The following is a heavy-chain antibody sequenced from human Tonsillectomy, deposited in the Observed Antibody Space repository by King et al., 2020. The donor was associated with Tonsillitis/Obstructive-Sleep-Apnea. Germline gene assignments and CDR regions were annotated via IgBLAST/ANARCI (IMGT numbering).Heavy chain of an antibody. J-gene: IGHJ4*02. V-gene: IGHV3-30*01. CDR2: ISYLGSNI. Sequence: VQLVESGGGVVQPGRSLRLSCAASGFTFSTYSMHWVRQAPGKGLEWVAVISYLGSNIYYADSVKGRFTISRDNSKNTLYLQMNSLRAEDAAVYYCARDLIGHCSSTSCYLPFDFWGKGTLVTVSS. CDR1: GFTFSTYS. D-gene: IGHD2-2*03. CDR3: ARDLIGHCSSTSCYLPFDF.